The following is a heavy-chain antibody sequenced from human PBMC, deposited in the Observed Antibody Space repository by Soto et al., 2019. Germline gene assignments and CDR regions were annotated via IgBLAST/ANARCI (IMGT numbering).Heavy chain of an antibody. CDR1: GFTFSSYA. Sequence: GGSLRLSCAASGFTFSSYAMHWVRQAPGKGLEWVAVISYDGSNKYYADSVKGRFTISRDNSKNTLYLQMNSLRAEDTAVYYCARDTIFGVVISHSIPPGSFDPWGQGTLVTVSS. CDR3: ARDTIFGVVISHSIPPGSFDP. D-gene: IGHD3-3*01. CDR2: ISYDGSNK. V-gene: IGHV3-30-3*01. J-gene: IGHJ5*02.